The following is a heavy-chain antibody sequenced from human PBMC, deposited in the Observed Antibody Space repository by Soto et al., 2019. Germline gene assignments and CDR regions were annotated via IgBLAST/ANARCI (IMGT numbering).Heavy chain of an antibody. Sequence: PSETLSLTCTVSGGSISSGGYYWSWIRQHPGKGLEWIGYIYYSGSTYYNPSLKSRVTISVDTSKNQFSLKLSSVTAADTAVYYCGGYCRGLPLEMSSPHAPHNAFYIGGQGTMLPVS. CDR3: GGYCRGLPLEMSSPHAPHNAFYI. CDR1: GGSISSGGYY. V-gene: IGHV4-31*03. CDR2: IYYSGST. J-gene: IGHJ3*02. D-gene: IGHD2-15*01.